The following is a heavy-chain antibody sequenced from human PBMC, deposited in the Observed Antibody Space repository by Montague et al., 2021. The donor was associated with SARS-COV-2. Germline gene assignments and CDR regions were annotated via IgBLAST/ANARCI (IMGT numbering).Heavy chain of an antibody. CDR2: IDWDGDK. J-gene: IGHJ6*02. V-gene: IGHV2-70*11. D-gene: IGHD7-27*01. CDR1: GFSLRTAGTC. Sequence: PALVKPTQTLMLTCTFSGFSLRTAGTCVSWIRQPPGKAPQWLARIDWDGDKYYSRTLETRVSISTDTAKTQVVLTMTNVDPMDTATYYCARLSGVAPRCYYEGMDVWGQGTAVTVSS. CDR3: ARLSGVAPRCYYEGMDV.